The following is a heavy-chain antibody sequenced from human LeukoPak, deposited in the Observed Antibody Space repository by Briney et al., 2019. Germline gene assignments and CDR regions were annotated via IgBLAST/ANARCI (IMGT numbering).Heavy chain of an antibody. J-gene: IGHJ4*02. CDR3: ARSARIAARPQNFDY. CDR1: GGSITSSSYY. Sequence: SETLSLTCTVSGGSITSSSYYWGWIRQPPGKGLEWIGDIYNGESTYYNPSLKSRLTISVDTSKNQFSLKLRSVTAADTAVYFCARSARIAARPQNFDYWGQGTLVPVSS. V-gene: IGHV4-39*01. CDR2: IYNGEST. D-gene: IGHD6-6*01.